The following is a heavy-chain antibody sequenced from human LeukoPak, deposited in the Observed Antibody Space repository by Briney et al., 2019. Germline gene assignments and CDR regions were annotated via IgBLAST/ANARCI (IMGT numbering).Heavy chain of an antibody. CDR1: GFTFSSYS. J-gene: IGHJ6*02. Sequence: AGGSLRLSCAASGFTFSSYSMNWVRQAPGKGLEWVSSISSSSSYIYYADSVKGRFTISRDNAKNSLYLQMNSLRAEDTAVYYCARVGWPVLGSLEPRIAAAGMDVWGQGTTVTVSS. CDR2: ISSSSSYI. D-gene: IGHD6-13*01. CDR3: ARVGWPVLGSLEPRIAAAGMDV. V-gene: IGHV3-21*01.